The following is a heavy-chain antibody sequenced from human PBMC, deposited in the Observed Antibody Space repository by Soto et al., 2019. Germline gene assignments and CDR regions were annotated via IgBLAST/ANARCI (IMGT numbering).Heavy chain of an antibody. D-gene: IGHD3-10*01. CDR1: GFSFSNAW. CDR2: IKTKINGGTA. J-gene: IGHJ3*01. Sequence: EVQLVESGGGLVEPGGSLRLSCEASGFSFSNAWMTWVRQAPGKGLEWIGRIKTKINGGTADHAAPVKGRFTISRDDSKNTVYLQMNSLRTEDTAVYYCTTDLWARGILWWGELLDDGFDVWGQGTEVTVSS. V-gene: IGHV3-15*01. CDR3: TTDLWARGILWWGELLDDGFDV.